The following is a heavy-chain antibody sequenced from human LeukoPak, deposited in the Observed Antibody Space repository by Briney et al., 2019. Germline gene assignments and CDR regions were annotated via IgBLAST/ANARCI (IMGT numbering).Heavy chain of an antibody. D-gene: IGHD1-26*01. V-gene: IGHV3-53*01. J-gene: IGHJ5*02. CDR3: ARRGSTRSYGYWFDP. CDR2: IYSGGST. CDR1: GFTVSSNY. Sequence: QPGGSLRLSCAASGFTVSSNYMSWVRQAPGKGLEWVSVIYSGGSTYYADSVKGRITISRDNSKNTLYLQMNSLRAEDTAVYYCARRGSTRSYGYWFDPWGQGTLVTVSS.